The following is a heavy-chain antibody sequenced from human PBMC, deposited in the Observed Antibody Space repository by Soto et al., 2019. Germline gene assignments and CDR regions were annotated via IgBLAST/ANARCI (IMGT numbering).Heavy chain of an antibody. Sequence: EEQLVESGGGLVQPGGSLKLSCAASGFILSGSAVHWVRQASGKGLEWGGQIKSKADVYATSYAASVKGRFTISRDDSKNTAYLHMNSMKTEDTDVYYCTRGAYSSTYFTGMDVWGQGTTVTVSS. J-gene: IGHJ6*02. CDR2: IKSKADVYAT. CDR3: TRGAYSSTYFTGMDV. V-gene: IGHV3-73*02. CDR1: GFILSGSA. D-gene: IGHD5-18*01.